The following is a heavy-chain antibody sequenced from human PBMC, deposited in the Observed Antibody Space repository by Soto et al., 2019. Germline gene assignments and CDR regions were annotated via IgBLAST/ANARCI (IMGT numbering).Heavy chain of an antibody. Sequence: VQLVESGGGLVQPGGSLRLSCAASGFTFSDYYMSWIRQAPGKGLEWVSYISSSGSTIYYADSVKGRFTISRDNAKNSLYLQMNSLRAEDTAVYYCARESIVATIFFGRGDAFDIWGQGTMVTVSS. CDR2: ISSSGSTI. D-gene: IGHD5-12*01. V-gene: IGHV3-11*01. CDR1: GFTFSDYY. J-gene: IGHJ3*02. CDR3: ARESIVATIFFGRGDAFDI.